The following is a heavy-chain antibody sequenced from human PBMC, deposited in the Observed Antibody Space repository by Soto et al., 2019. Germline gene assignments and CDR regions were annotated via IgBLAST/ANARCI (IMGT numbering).Heavy chain of an antibody. Sequence: GGSLRLSCAASGFTFSNFEMNLVRQAPGKGLEWVSYISDRGGAIYYSDSVRGRFTISRDTAKNSLYLQMSSLRVEDTAVYYCAREAGFYFDYLGQGTLVTVAX. CDR1: GFTFSNFE. V-gene: IGHV3-48*03. J-gene: IGHJ4*02. CDR2: ISDRGGAI. CDR3: AREAGFYFDY. D-gene: IGHD6-19*01.